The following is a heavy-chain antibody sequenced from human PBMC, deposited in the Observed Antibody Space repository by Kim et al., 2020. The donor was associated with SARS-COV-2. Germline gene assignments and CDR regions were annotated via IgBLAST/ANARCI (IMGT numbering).Heavy chain of an antibody. CDR3: AKEGSGWDPDWYFDL. D-gene: IGHD6-19*01. CDR1: GFTFSSYA. Sequence: GGSLRLSCAASGFTFSSYAMHWVRQAPGKGLEWVAVIWYDGSNKYYADSVKGRFTISRDNSKNTLYLQMNSLRAEDTAVYYCAKEGSGWDPDWYFDLWGRGTLVTVSS. J-gene: IGHJ2*01. V-gene: IGHV3-33*06. CDR2: IWYDGSNK.